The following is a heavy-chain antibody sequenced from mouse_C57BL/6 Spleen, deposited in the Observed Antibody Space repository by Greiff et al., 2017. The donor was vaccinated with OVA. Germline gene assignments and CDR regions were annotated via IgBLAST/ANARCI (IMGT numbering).Heavy chain of an antibody. CDR2: INPNNGGT. CDR3: ARSNYGYDRLFAY. D-gene: IGHD2-2*01. V-gene: IGHV1-26*01. Sequence: EVQLQQSGPELVKPGASVKISCKASGYTFTDYYMNWVKQNHGKSLEWIGDINPNNGGTSYNQKFKGKATWTVDKSSSTAYMELRSLTSEDSAVYYCARSNYGYDRLFAYWGQGTLVTVSA. CDR1: GYTFTDYY. J-gene: IGHJ3*01.